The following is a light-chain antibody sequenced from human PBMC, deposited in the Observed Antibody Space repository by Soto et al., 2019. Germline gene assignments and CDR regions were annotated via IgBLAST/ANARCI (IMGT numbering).Light chain of an antibody. V-gene: IGLV2-8*01. J-gene: IGLJ3*02. Sequence: QSALTQPPSASGSPGQSVTISCTGTSSDVGGYNYVSWYQQYPGRAPKLMIYEVTKRPSGVPDRFSGSKSGNTASLTVSGLQAEDEGDYYCSSYAASNNFYFVFGGGTKVTVL. CDR3: SSYAASNNFYFV. CDR2: EVT. CDR1: SSDVGGYNY.